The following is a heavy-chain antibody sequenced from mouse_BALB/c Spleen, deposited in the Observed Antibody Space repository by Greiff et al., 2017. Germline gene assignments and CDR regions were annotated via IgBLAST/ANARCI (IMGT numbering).Heavy chain of an antibody. V-gene: IGHV5-17*02. Sequence: EVMLVESGGGLVQPGGSRKLSCAASGFTFSSFGMHWVRQAPEKGLEWVAYISSGSSTIYYADTVKGRFTISRDNPKNTLFPQMTSLRSEDTAMYYCARSEGAMDYWGQGTSVTVSS. CDR2: ISSGSSTI. CDR3: ARSEGAMDY. J-gene: IGHJ4*01. CDR1: GFTFSSFG.